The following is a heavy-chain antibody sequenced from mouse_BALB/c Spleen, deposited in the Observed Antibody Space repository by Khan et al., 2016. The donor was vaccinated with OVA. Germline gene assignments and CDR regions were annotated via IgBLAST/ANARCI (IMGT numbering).Heavy chain of an antibody. CDR1: GYTFNSYY. CDR2: INPNNGDA. J-gene: IGHJ3*01. Sequence: QVQLKQSGAELVKPGASVKLSCKASGYTFNSYYMYWVKQRPGQGLEWIGEINPNNGDANFNEKFKNKATLTVDKSSNTAFMQLSSLTSEDSAVYYCTRSGYGSFAYWGQGTLVTVSA. CDR3: TRSGYGSFAY. V-gene: IGHV1S81*02. D-gene: IGHD2-2*01.